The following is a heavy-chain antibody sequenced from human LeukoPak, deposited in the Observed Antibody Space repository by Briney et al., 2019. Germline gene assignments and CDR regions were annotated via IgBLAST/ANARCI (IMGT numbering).Heavy chain of an antibody. CDR2: ISAYNGNT. D-gene: IGHD6-13*01. Sequence: ASVKVSCKASGYTFTSYGISWVRQAPGQGLEWMGWISAYNGNTNYAQKLQGRVTMTTDTSTSTAYMELRSLRSDDTAVYYRARGPAGQQLVLSWFDPWGQGTLVTVSS. V-gene: IGHV1-18*04. CDR3: ARGPAGQQLVLSWFDP. J-gene: IGHJ5*02. CDR1: GYTFTSYG.